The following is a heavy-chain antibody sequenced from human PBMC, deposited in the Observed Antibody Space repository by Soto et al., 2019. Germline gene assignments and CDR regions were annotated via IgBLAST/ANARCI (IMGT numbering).Heavy chain of an antibody. CDR2: ISYDGSNK. V-gene: IGHV3-30*18. J-gene: IGHJ6*02. D-gene: IGHD4-17*01. Sequence: QVQLVESGGGVVQPGRSLRLSCAASGFTFSSYGMHWVRQAPGKGLEWVAVISYDGSNKYYADSVKGRFTISRDNSKNTLYLQMNSLRAEDTAVYYCAKDVYGDYEDYYYYGMDVWGQGTTVTVSS. CDR3: AKDVYGDYEDYYYYGMDV. CDR1: GFTFSSYG.